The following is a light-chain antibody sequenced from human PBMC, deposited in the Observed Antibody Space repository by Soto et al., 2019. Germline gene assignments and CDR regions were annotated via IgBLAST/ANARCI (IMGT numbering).Light chain of an antibody. V-gene: IGLV2-14*01. CDR2: EVS. J-gene: IGLJ2*01. Sequence: QSALTQPASVSGSPGQSITISCTGTSRDVGGYNYVSWYQQPPGKAPKLMIYEVSNRPSGVSNRFSGSKSGNTASLTISGLQAEDEADYYCSSYTSSSTPVVFGGGTKLTVL. CDR3: SSYTSSSTPVV. CDR1: SRDVGGYNY.